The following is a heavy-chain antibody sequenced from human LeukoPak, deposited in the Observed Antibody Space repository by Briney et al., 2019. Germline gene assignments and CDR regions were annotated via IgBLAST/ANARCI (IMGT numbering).Heavy chain of an antibody. CDR2: IYYSRST. CDR1: GGSISSYY. J-gene: IGHJ3*02. D-gene: IGHD3-22*01. V-gene: IGHV4-59*08. Sequence: SETLSLTCTVAGGSISSYYWSWIRQPPGHGLEWIGYIYYSRSTNYNPSLKSRVTISVDTSKNQFSLKLSSVTAADTAVYYCARQNRYYDSSGYPYGAFDIWGQGTMVTVSS. CDR3: ARQNRYYDSSGYPYGAFDI.